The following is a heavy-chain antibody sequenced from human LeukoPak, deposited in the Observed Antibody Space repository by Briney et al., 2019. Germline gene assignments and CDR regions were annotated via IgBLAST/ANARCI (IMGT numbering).Heavy chain of an antibody. D-gene: IGHD7-27*01. CDR2: INPNSGGT. Sequence: ASVKVSCKASGYTFTGFYMHWLRQAPGQGLEWMGWINPNSGGTNYAQKFQGRVTMTRDTSISTAYIELSRLRSDDTAVYYCASHPRDWGFSPDYWGQGTLVTVSS. J-gene: IGHJ4*02. CDR1: GYTFTGFY. V-gene: IGHV1-2*02. CDR3: ASHPRDWGFSPDY.